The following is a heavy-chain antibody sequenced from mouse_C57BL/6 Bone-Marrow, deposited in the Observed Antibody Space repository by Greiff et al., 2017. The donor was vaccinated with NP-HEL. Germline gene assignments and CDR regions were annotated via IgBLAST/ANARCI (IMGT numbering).Heavy chain of an antibody. CDR3: AGGNYETY. CDR1: GFTFSDYY. V-gene: IGHV5-12*01. CDR2: ISNGGGST. D-gene: IGHD2-1*01. J-gene: IGHJ3*01. Sequence: EVQRVESGGGLVQPGGSLKLSCAASGFTFSDYYMYWVRQTPEKRLEWVAYISNGGGSTYYPDTVKGRFTISRDNAKNTLYLQMSRLKSEDTAMYYCAGGNYETYWGQGTLVTVSA.